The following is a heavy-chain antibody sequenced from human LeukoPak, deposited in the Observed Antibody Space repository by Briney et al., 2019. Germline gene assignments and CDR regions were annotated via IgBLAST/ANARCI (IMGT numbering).Heavy chain of an antibody. CDR3: AKDPAPRYCSGGRCRHDYYYHGMDV. V-gene: IGHV3-53*01. CDR1: GFSVSNNY. D-gene: IGHD2-15*01. CDR2: IYSGGST. J-gene: IGHJ6*02. Sequence: AGGSLRLSCAAPGFSVSNNYMDWVRQAPGEGLEWVSVIYSGGSTFYADSVKGRFTISRDNSKNTLYLQINSLRAEDTAVYYCAKDPAPRYCSGGRCRHDYYYHGMDVWGQGTTVTVSS.